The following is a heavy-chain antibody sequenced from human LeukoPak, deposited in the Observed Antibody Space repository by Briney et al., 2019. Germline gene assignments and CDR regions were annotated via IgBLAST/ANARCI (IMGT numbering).Heavy chain of an antibody. V-gene: IGHV3-11*01. D-gene: IGHD3-3*01. CDR2: ISSSGSTI. J-gene: IGHJ6*02. CDR3: AKGGAYYDFWSGYRYYYYYGMDV. Sequence: GGSLRLSCAASGFTFSDYYMSWIRQAPGKGLEWVSYISSSGSTIYYADSVKGRFTISRDNSKNTLYLQMNSLRAEDTAVYYCAKGGAYYDFWSGYRYYYYYGMDVWGQGTTVTVSS. CDR1: GFTFSDYY.